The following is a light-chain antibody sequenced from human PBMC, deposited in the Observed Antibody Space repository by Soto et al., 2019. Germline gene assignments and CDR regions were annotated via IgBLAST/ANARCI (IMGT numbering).Light chain of an antibody. J-gene: IGLJ1*01. CDR3: SSHAGNNNYV. CDR2: AVT. V-gene: IGLV2-8*01. Sequence: QSVLTQPPSASGSPGQSVAISCTGTSSDVGGQYYVSWYQQHPGKAPKLIIYAVTERPSGVPDRFSGSKSGNTASLTVSGLQTEDEADYYCSSHAGNNNYVFGTGTKVTVL. CDR1: SSDVGGQYY.